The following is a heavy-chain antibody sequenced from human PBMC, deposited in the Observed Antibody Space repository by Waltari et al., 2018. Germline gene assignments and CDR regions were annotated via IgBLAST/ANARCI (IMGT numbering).Heavy chain of an antibody. V-gene: IGHV3-7*01. CDR2: MKQNESQQ. CDR3: ARMWGPGVY. CDR1: GFTFSSYW. Sequence: EVQLVESGGDLVRPGGSLRLSCAASGFTFSSYWMSWVRQAPGKGLEWVANMKQNESQQYYVDSVKGRFTSSRDNAKNSLYLQMNSLRAEDTAVYYCARMWGPGVYWGQGTLVTVSS. J-gene: IGHJ4*02. D-gene: IGHD3-16*01.